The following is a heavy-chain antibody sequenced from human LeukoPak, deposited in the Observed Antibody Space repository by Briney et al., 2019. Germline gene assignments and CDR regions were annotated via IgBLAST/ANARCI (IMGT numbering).Heavy chain of an antibody. Sequence: SETLSLTCAVYGGPFSGYYWSWIRQPPGKGLEWIGEINHSGSTNYNPSLKSRVTISVDTSKNQFSLKLSSVTAADTAVYYCARDRVGQQLVGRNYYYYYMDVWGKGTTVTISS. CDR3: ARDRVGQQLVGRNYYYYYMDV. CDR1: GGPFSGYY. J-gene: IGHJ6*03. CDR2: INHSGST. D-gene: IGHD6-13*01. V-gene: IGHV4-34*01.